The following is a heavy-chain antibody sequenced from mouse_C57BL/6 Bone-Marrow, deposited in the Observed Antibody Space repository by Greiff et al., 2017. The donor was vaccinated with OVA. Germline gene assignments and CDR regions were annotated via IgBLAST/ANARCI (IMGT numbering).Heavy chain of an antibody. V-gene: IGHV5-2*01. CDR3: ARQGYYVRMAY. Sequence: EVKVVESGGGLVQPGESLKLSCESNEYEFPSHDMSWVRKTPEKRLELVAAINSDGGSTYYPDTMERRFIISRDNTKKTRYLQMSSLRSEDTALYYCARQGYYVRMAYWGQGTLVTVSA. D-gene: IGHD1-1*01. CDR2: INSDGGST. J-gene: IGHJ3*01. CDR1: EYEFPSHD.